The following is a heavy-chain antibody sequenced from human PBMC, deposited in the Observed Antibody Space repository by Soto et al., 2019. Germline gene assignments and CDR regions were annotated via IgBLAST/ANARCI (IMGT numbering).Heavy chain of an antibody. D-gene: IGHD2-2*02. J-gene: IGHJ6*03. CDR3: AAKVVPAAIPRSRDYYYYMDV. V-gene: IGHV1-46*01. CDR2: INPNGGST. Sequence: ASVKVSCQASGYTFTSYDINWVRQATGQGLEWMGIINPNGGSTSYAQKFQGRVTMTRNTSTSTVYMELSSLRSEDTAVHYCAAKVVPAAIPRSRDYYYYMDVWGKGTTVTVSS. CDR1: GYTFTSYD.